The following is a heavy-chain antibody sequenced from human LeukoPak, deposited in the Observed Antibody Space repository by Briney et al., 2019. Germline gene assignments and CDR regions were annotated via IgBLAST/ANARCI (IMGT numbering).Heavy chain of an antibody. CDR3: ARGASGYYYYYYYGMDV. V-gene: IGHV4-61*01. CDR2: IYYSGST. CDR1: GGSVSSGSYY. D-gene: IGHD3-22*01. J-gene: IGHJ6*02. Sequence: SETLSLTCTVSGGSVSSGSYYWSWIRQPPGKGLEWIEYIYYSGSTNYNPSLKSRVTISVDTSKNQFSLKLSSVTAADTAVYYCARGASGYYYYYYYGMDVWGQGTTVTVSS.